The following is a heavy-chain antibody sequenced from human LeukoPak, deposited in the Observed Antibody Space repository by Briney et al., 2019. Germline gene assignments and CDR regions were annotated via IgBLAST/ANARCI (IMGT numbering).Heavy chain of an antibody. J-gene: IGHJ4*02. D-gene: IGHD3-10*01. CDR2: IYYSGST. CDR1: GGSISSSIYY. Sequence: SETLSLTCTVSGGSISSSIYYWGWIRQPPGKGLEWIGSIYYSGSTYYNPSLKSRVTISVDTSKNQFSLKLSSVTAADTAVYYCARVAKDYYGSGSYYKDWGQGTLVTVSS. CDR3: ARVAKDYYGSGSYYKD. V-gene: IGHV4-39*07.